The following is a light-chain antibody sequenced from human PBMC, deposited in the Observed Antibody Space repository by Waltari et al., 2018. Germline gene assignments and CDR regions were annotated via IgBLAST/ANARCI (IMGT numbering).Light chain of an antibody. CDR3: SAYTTSSAPWV. CDR2: EVS. J-gene: IGLJ1*01. Sequence: QSALTQPASVSGSPGQSITISCSGTDSDVGAYDFVSWYQQHPGKAPHLIIYEVSNRPSGISNRFSASKSGNPASLTISGLQAEDEADYYCSAYTTSSAPWVFGTGTRVTVL. CDR1: DSDVGAYDF. V-gene: IGLV2-14*01.